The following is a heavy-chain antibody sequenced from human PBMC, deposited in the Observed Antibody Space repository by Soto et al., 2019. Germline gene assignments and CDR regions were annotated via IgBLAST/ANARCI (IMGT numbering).Heavy chain of an antibody. Sequence: EAQLVESGGGLVQPGGSLRLSCAASGFTFSSYSMNWVRQAPGKGLEWISYISSSSSTIYYADSVQGRFTISRDNARNSLYLQENSLRDEATAMYYCASESPPGGHGNYWGQGALVTVSS. V-gene: IGHV3-48*02. CDR1: GFTFSSYS. CDR3: ASESPPGGHGNY. D-gene: IGHD4-17*01. J-gene: IGHJ4*02. CDR2: ISSSSSTI.